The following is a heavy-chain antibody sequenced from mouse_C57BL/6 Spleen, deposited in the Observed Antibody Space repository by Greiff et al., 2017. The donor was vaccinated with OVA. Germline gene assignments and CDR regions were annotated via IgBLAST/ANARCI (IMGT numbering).Heavy chain of an antibody. V-gene: IGHV1-82*01. J-gene: IGHJ2*01. CDR3: ARSYDYDEGDYYVDY. CDR1: GYAFSSSW. CDR2: IYPGDGDT. Sequence: VQLQQSGPELVKPGASVKLSCKASGYAFSSSWMNWVKQRPGKGLEWIGRIYPGDGDTNYNGKFKGKATLTADKSSSTAYMQLSSLTSEDSAVYVCARSYDYDEGDYYVDYWGQGTTLTVSS. D-gene: IGHD2-4*01.